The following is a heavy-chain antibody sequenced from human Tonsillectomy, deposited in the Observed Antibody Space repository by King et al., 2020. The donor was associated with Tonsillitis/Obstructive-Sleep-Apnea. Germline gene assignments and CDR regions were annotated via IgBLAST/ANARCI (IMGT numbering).Heavy chain of an antibody. J-gene: IGHJ5*02. V-gene: IGHV3-73*02. CDR1: GFTFSGSA. Sequence: VQLVESGGGLVQPGGSLKLSCAASGFTFSGSAMHWVRQASGKGLEWVGRIRSKANSYATAYAASVKGRFTISRDDSKNTAYLQMNSLNTEDTAVYYCTRRSSSSISNWFDPWGQGTLVTVSS. D-gene: IGHD6-6*01. CDR3: TRRSSSSISNWFDP. CDR2: IRSKANSYAT.